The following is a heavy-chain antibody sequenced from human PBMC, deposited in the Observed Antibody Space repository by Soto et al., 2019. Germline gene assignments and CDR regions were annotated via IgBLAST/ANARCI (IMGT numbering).Heavy chain of an antibody. J-gene: IGHJ4*02. CDR3: AGKGRGNRDQPLIPLAH. CDR1: GGYFSGYY. Sequence: QVQLQQWGAGLLKPSETLSLTCAVYGGYFSGYYWSWIRQPPGQGLECIGEINHSGSTNYNPSLMSRVTIPVDTSKNQFSLKVSSVTSADTAVYYCAGKGRGNRDQPLIPLAHWGQGALVTVSS. D-gene: IGHD2-2*01. CDR2: INHSGST. V-gene: IGHV4-34*01.